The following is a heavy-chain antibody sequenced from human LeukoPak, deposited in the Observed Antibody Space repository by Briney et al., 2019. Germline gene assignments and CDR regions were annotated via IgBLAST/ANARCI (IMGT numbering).Heavy chain of an antibody. J-gene: IGHJ4*02. D-gene: IGHD2/OR15-2a*01. Sequence: GAFLKTSCKGSGYSFTNYWIGWVRPVSGKGLGWMEIIYRGDSDTTFSPSFQDQVTISAYKTISTACLQWSSVKASDTAMYYCARHRGIIGRDYWGQGTLVTVSS. CDR3: ARHRGIIGRDY. V-gene: IGHV5-51*01. CDR1: GYSFTNYW. CDR2: IYRGDSDT.